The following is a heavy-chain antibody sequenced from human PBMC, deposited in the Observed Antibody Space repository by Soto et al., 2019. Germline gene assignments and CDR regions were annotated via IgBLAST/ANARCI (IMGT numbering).Heavy chain of an antibody. D-gene: IGHD3-22*01. CDR3: ASQHYYDSSGYYVGY. CDR1: GGSISSGGYS. Sequence: PSETLSLTCAVSGGSISSGGYSWSWIRQPPGKGLEWIGYIYHSGSTYYNPSLKSRVTISVDRSKNQFSLKLSSVTAADTAVYYCASQHYYDSSGYYVGYWGQGTLVTVSS. J-gene: IGHJ4*02. V-gene: IGHV4-30-2*01. CDR2: IYHSGST.